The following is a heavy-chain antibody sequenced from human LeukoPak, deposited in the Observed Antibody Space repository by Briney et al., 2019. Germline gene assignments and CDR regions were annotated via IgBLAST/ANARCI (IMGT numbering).Heavy chain of an antibody. Sequence: GGSLRLSCAASGFTFSSYAMSWVRQAPGKGLEWVSAISGSGGSTYYADSVKGRFTISRDNSKNTLYLQMNSLRAEDTAVYYCAKGRGRVVTATHDAFDIWGQGTMVTVSS. J-gene: IGHJ3*02. CDR2: ISGSGGST. D-gene: IGHD2-21*02. CDR3: AKGRGRVVTATHDAFDI. V-gene: IGHV3-23*01. CDR1: GFTFSSYA.